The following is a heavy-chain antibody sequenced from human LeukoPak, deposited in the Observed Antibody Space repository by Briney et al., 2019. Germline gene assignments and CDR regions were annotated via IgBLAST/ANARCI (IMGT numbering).Heavy chain of an antibody. Sequence: PSETLSLTCTVSGGSITSGAYYWSWIRQPAGKGLECIGRIYASGSTNYNPSLNSRVSISRDTSKNQFSLILTSVTAEDTAIYYCARDAPPAYCGGSICYFDYWGQGTPVTVSS. CDR2: IYASGST. V-gene: IGHV4-61*02. J-gene: IGHJ4*02. D-gene: IGHD2-21*01. CDR3: ARDAPPAYCGGSICYFDY. CDR1: GGSITSGAYY.